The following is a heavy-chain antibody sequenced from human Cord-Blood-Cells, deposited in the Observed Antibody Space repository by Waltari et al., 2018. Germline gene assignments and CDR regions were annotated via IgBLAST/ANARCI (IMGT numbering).Heavy chain of an antibody. D-gene: IGHD3-22*01. CDR3: AVPNYYDSSGYYYYFDY. Sequence: QVQLQQWGAGLLKPSETLSLTCAVYGGSFSGYYWSWIRQPPGKGLEWIGEINHSGSTKYNPSLKSRVTISVDTSKNQFSLKLSSVTAADTAVYYCAVPNYYDSSGYYYYFDYWGQGTLVTVSS. CDR2: INHSGST. CDR1: GGSFSGYY. V-gene: IGHV4-34*01. J-gene: IGHJ4*02.